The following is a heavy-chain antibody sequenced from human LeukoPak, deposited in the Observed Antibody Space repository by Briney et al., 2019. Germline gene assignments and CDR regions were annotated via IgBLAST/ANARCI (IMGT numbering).Heavy chain of an antibody. CDR3: AQVRGGYMGLYYYYMDV. Sequence: QSGGSLRLSCAASGFTVSSNYMSGVRQAPGKGLVWVSAISGSGGSTYYADSVKGRFTISRDNSKNTLYLQLNSLRAEDTAVYYCAQVRGGYMGLYYYYMDVWGKGTTVTVSS. CDR2: ISGSGGST. V-gene: IGHV3-23*01. CDR1: GFTVSSNY. D-gene: IGHD3-16*01. J-gene: IGHJ6*03.